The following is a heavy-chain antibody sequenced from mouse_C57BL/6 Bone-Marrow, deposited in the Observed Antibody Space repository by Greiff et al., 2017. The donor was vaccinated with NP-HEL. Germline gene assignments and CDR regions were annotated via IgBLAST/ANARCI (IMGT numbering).Heavy chain of an antibody. CDR2: IDPSDSYT. CDR3: AREDYCGSSCTWFAY. J-gene: IGHJ3*01. CDR1: GYTFTSYW. V-gene: IGHV1-69*01. D-gene: IGHD1-1*01. Sequence: QVQLQQSGAELVMPGASVKLSCKASGYTFTSYWMHWVKQRPGQGLEWIGEIDPSDSYTNYTQKFKGKSTLTVDKSSSTAYMQLSSLTSEDSAVYYCAREDYCGSSCTWFAYWGQGTLVTVSA.